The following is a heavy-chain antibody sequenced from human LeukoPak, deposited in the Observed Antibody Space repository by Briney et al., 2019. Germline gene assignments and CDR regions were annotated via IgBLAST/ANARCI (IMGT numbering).Heavy chain of an antibody. Sequence: GGSLRLSCAASGFTFSSYSMNWVRQAPGKGLGWVSSISSSSSYIYYADSVKGRFTISRDNAKNSLYLQMNSLRAEDTAVYYCARDSAPYYYDSRGGRDFDYWGQGTLVTVSS. D-gene: IGHD3-22*01. CDR2: ISSSSSYI. V-gene: IGHV3-21*01. CDR1: GFTFSSYS. CDR3: ARDSAPYYYDSRGGRDFDY. J-gene: IGHJ4*02.